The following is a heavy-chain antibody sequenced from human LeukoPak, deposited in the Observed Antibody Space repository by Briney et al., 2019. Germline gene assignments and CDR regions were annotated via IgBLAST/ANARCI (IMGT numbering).Heavy chain of an antibody. J-gene: IGHJ4*02. CDR2: MSYSGST. D-gene: IGHD5-24*01. CDR3: ARVRWLQLGHFDY. Sequence: SETLSLTSTVSGGSISSNSYSWGWIRQPPGKGLEWIASMSYSGSTYYNPSLKSRVTISVDTSRNQFSLKLSSVTAADTAVYYCARVRWLQLGHFDYWGQGSLVTVSS. CDR1: GGSISSNSYS. V-gene: IGHV4-39*07.